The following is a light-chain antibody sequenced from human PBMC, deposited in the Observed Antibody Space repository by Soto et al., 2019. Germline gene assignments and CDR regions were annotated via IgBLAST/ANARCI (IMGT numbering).Light chain of an antibody. CDR1: QTVNSPY. CDR2: GAS. V-gene: IGKV3-20*01. J-gene: IGKJ3*01. CDR3: YQHETPPPT. Sequence: EIVLTQSPGTLSLSPGERGTLSCRTSQTVNSPYLAWYQQKPGQAPRLLISGASTRATGIPDRFSASGSGTEFTLTISRLGSEDFAVYYCYQHETPPPTFGPGTKVDIK.